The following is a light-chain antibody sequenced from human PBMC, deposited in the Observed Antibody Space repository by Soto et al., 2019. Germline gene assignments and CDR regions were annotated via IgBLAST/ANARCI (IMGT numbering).Light chain of an antibody. V-gene: IGLV2-23*01. CDR2: EGS. CDR1: SSVVESYNL. CDR3: CSYAGSSPYV. J-gene: IGLJ1*01. Sequence: QSVLTQPASVSGSPGQSITISCTGTSSVVESYNLVSWYQQHPGKAPKLMIYEGSKRPSGVSNRFSGSKSGNTASLTISGLQAEDEADYYCCSYAGSSPYVFGTGTKVTVL.